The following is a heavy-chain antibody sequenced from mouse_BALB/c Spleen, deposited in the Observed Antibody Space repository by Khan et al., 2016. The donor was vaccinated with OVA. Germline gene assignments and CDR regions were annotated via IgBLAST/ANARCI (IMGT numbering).Heavy chain of an antibody. V-gene: IGHV1S132*01. Sequence: QVQLQQSEAELVKPGASVKLSCKTSGYTFTNYWIQWIKQRPGQGLEWIGEIFPGTGTTYYNENFKGKTTLTIDTSSTTAYMQLSSLTSEDSAFYFCARGYFGNYEFAYGGQGTLVTVSA. D-gene: IGHD2-1*01. J-gene: IGHJ3*01. CDR3: ARGYFGNYEFAY. CDR2: IFPGTGTT. CDR1: GYTFTNYW.